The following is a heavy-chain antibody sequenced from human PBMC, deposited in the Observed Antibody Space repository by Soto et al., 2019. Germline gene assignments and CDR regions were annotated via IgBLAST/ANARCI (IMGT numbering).Heavy chain of an antibody. J-gene: IGHJ6*02. D-gene: IGHD3-3*01. V-gene: IGHV1-2*02. Sequence: WASVKVSCKASGYTFTGYDMHWVRQAPGQGLEWMGWINPNSGGTNYAQKFQGRVTMTRDTSISTAYMELSRLRSDDTAVYYCARXSYYDFWSGHYAYGMDVWGQGTTVTVSS. CDR3: ARXSYYDFWSGHYAYGMDV. CDR2: INPNSGGT. CDR1: GYTFTGYD.